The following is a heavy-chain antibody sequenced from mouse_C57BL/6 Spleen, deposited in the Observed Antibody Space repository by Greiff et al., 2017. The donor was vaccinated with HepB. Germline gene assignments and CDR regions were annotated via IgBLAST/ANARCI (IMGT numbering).Heavy chain of an antibody. CDR2: IHPNSGST. V-gene: IGHV1-64*01. CDR1: GYTFTSYW. Sequence: QVQLQQPGAELVKPGASVKLSCKASGYTFTSYWMHWVKQRPGQGLEWIGMIHPNSGSTNYNEKFKSKATLTVDKSSSTAYMQLSSLTSEDSAVYCCARATTVVAPFDYWGQGTTLTVSS. J-gene: IGHJ2*01. CDR3: ARATTVVAPFDY. D-gene: IGHD1-1*01.